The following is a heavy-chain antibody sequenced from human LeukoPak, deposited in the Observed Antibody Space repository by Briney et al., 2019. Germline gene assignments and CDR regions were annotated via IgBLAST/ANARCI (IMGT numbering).Heavy chain of an antibody. CDR2: IKQDGNEK. V-gene: IGHV3-7*01. D-gene: IGHD6-19*01. CDR1: GFTFSSYW. J-gene: IGHJ4*02. Sequence: GGSLRLSCAASGFTFSSYWTNWVRQAPGEGLEWVANIKQDGNEKYYADSVKGRFTISRDNAKNSLYLQMNSLRAEDTAVYYCAIEIAVAVTGVDCWGQGTLVTVSS. CDR3: AIEIAVAVTGVDC.